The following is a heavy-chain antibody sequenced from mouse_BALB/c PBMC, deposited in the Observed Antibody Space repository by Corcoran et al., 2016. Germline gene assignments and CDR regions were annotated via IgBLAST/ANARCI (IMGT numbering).Heavy chain of an antibody. D-gene: IGHD1-1*01. J-gene: IGHJ4*01. V-gene: IGHV1S34*01. CDR3: ARGGNYYGSSEAMDY. CDR2: ISCYNGAT. Sequence: LVKTGASVKISCKASGYSFTGYYMHWVKQSHGKSLEWIGYISCYNGATSYNQKFKGKVTFTVDTSSSTAYMQFNSLTSEDSAVYYCARGGNYYGSSEAMDYWGQGTSVTVSS. CDR1: GYSFTGYY.